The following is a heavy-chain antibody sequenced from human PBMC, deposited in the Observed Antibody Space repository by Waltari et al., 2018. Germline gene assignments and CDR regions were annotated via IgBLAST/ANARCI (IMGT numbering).Heavy chain of an antibody. D-gene: IGHD3-3*01. CDR2: INHSGST. CDR1: GGSFSGYY. Sequence: QVQLQQWGAGLLKPSETLSLTCAVYGGSFSGYYWSWIRQPPGKGLEWIGEINHSGSTNYNPSLKSRVTISVDTSKNQFSLKLSSVTAADTAVYYCARRRLKDTIFGVVIPRGGYYMDVWGKGTTVTISS. J-gene: IGHJ6*03. CDR3: ARRRLKDTIFGVVIPRGGYYMDV. V-gene: IGHV4-34*01.